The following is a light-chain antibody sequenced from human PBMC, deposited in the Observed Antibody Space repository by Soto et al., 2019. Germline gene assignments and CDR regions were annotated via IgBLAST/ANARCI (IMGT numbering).Light chain of an antibody. Sequence: EIVMTQSPATLSVSPGERATLSCRASQSVSRNVACYQQKPGQAHRLIIRDASTRATVISVRFSGSGSGTEFTLTISGLQSEDFAVYYCQEYNNWLWTFGQGTKVEIK. CDR1: QSVSRN. J-gene: IGKJ1*01. CDR2: DAS. V-gene: IGKV3-15*01. CDR3: QEYNNWLWT.